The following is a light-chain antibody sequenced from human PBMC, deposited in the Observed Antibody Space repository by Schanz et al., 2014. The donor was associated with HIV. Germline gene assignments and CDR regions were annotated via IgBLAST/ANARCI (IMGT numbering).Light chain of an antibody. J-gene: IGLJ3*02. CDR1: SSDVGGYNY. V-gene: IGLV2-8*01. Sequence: QSALTQPPSASGSPGQSVTISCTGTSSDVGGYNYVSWYQHHPGKAPKLLISEVNKRPSGVPDRFSGSKSGNTASLTVSGLQAEDEADYYCCSYAGSGTSNWVFGGGTKLTVL. CDR3: CSYAGSGTSNWV. CDR2: EVN.